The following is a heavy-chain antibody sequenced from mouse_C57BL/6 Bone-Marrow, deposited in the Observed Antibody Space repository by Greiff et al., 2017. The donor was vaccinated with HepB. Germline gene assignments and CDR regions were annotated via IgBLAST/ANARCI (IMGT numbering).Heavy chain of an antibody. CDR1: GYSFTGYY. V-gene: IGHV1-42*01. D-gene: IGHD5-1*01. J-gene: IGHJ4*01. CDR2: INPSTGGT. Sequence: VQLQQSGPELVKPGASVKISCKASGYSFTGYYMNWVKQSPEKSLEWIGEINPSTGGTTYNQKFKAKATLTVDKSSSTAYMQLKSLTSEDSAVYYCARYLSYYYAMGYWGQGTSVTVSS. CDR3: ARYLSYYYAMGY.